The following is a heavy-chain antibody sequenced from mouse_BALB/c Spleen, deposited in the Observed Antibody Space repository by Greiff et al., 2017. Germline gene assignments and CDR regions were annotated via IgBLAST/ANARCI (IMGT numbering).Heavy chain of an antibody. CDR2: IDPANGNT. CDR1: GFNIKDTY. CDR3: ARDYDYDGWYFDV. J-gene: IGHJ1*01. Sequence: EVKLMESGAELVKPGASVKLSCTASGFNIKDTYMHWVKQRPEQGLEWIGRIDPANGNTKYDPKFQGKATITADTSSNTAYLQLSSLTSEDTAVYYCARDYDYDGWYFDVWGAGTTVTVSS. V-gene: IGHV14-3*02. D-gene: IGHD2-4*01.